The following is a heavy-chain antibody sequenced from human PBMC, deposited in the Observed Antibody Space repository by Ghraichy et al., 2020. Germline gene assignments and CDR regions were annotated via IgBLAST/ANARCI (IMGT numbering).Heavy chain of an antibody. J-gene: IGHJ4*02. D-gene: IGHD4-23*01. Sequence: GGSLRLSCTVSGFTFSDYYMDWFRQVPGRGLEWVGRSRDKARSYTTEYAASVRGRFTISRDDSQNSLYLQMNSLDTEDTAVYYCARYILTPSRFSAYWGQGSLVTVSS. V-gene: IGHV3-72*01. CDR2: SRDKARSYTT. CDR3: ARYILTPSRFSAY. CDR1: GFTFSDYY.